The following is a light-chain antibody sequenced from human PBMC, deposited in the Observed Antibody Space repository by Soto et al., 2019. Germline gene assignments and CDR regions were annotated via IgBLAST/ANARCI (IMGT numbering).Light chain of an antibody. J-gene: IGKJ2*01. V-gene: IGKV1-33*01. CDR2: DAS. Sequence: DIQMTQSPSSLSASVGDRVTVTCQASQDISNDLNWYEQKPGKAPKLLIYDASNLETVVPSRFSGSGTRTDFTFTISSLQPEDLATYYCQQYDDLPYTFGQGTKLDIK. CDR3: QQYDDLPYT. CDR1: QDISND.